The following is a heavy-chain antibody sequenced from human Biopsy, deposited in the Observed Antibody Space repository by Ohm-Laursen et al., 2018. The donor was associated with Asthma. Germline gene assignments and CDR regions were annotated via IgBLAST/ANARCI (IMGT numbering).Heavy chain of an antibody. Sequence: SETLSLTCTVSGDSITSGGCCWNCIRQHPGKGLEWIGEINHRGSTNYNPSLKSRVTLSVDTSKNQFSVKLRSVTAADTAVYYCARSPYYYGLLGPTRGFGVYAVWGHGTLVTVSS. J-gene: IGHJ3*01. CDR1: GDSITSGGCC. CDR3: ARSPYYYGLLGPTRGFGVYAV. V-gene: IGHV4-31*03. D-gene: IGHD3-10*01. CDR2: INHRGST.